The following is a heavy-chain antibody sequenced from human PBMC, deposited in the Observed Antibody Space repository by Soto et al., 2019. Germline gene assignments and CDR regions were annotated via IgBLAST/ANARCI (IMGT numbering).Heavy chain of an antibody. CDR3: ARSGYSGYDFYYYYMDV. CDR1: GSSLSTSGMC. J-gene: IGHJ6*03. CDR2: IDWDDDK. Sequence: PTQTLTLTCTFSGSSLSTSGMCVSWIRQPPGKALEWLARIDWDDDKYYSTSLKTRLTISKDTSKNQVVLTMTNMDPVDTATYYCARSGYSGYDFYYYYMDVWGKGTTVIVSS. V-gene: IGHV2-70*11. D-gene: IGHD5-12*01.